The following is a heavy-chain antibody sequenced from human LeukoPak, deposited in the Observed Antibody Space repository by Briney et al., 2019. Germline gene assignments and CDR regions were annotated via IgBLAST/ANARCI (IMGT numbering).Heavy chain of an antibody. CDR3: AKDGYYYDISVYYVN. D-gene: IGHD3-22*01. J-gene: IGHJ4*02. CDR1: GFTFSSYA. V-gene: IGHV3-23*01. Sequence: PGGSLRLSCAASGFTFSSYAMNWVRQAPGKGLEWVSAISGSGGNTYYADSVKGRFTISRDNSKNTLYLQMNSLKAEDTAEYYCAKDGYYYDISVYYVNGGQGTLVPVSS. CDR2: ISGSGGNT.